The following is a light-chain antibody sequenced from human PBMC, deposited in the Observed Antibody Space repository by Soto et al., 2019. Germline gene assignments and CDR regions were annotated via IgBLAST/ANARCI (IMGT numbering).Light chain of an antibody. J-gene: IGLJ2*01. Sequence: QSVLTQSPSASASLGASVKLTCTLSSGHSNYVIAWHQQQPEKGPRYLMKLNSDGSHSKGDGIPDRFSGSSSGAEHYLTISSLQSEDEADYYCQTWDTGIRVFGGGTKLTVL. CDR3: QTWDTGIRV. V-gene: IGLV4-69*01. CDR1: SGHSNYV. CDR2: LNSDGSH.